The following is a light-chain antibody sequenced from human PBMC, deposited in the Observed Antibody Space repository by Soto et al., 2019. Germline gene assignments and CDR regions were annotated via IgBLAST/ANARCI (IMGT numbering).Light chain of an antibody. Sequence: EIVMTQSPATLSLSPGERATLSCRASQSVGKYLVWYQQKPGQAPRLLIYDASNRATGIPARFSGSGSGTDFTLTISRLEPEDFAVYYCQQYNNSLWTFGQGTKVDIK. V-gene: IGKV3-11*01. CDR1: QSVGKY. CDR2: DAS. J-gene: IGKJ1*01. CDR3: QQYNNSLWT.